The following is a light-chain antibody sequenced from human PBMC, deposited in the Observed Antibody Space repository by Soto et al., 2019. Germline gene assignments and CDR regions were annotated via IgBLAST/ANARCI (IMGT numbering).Light chain of an antibody. V-gene: IGKV3-20*01. CDR3: QQYGTSPKT. J-gene: IGKJ1*01. CDR1: QSVRSSY. Sequence: EIVLTQSPGPLSVSPGERATLSCSANQSVRSSYLAWYQQKLGQAPRLLISGVSTRDTGSPDRCSGSGSGTDLTRTITTLESEDFAVYYCQQYGTSPKTFGHGTKVEIK. CDR2: GVS.